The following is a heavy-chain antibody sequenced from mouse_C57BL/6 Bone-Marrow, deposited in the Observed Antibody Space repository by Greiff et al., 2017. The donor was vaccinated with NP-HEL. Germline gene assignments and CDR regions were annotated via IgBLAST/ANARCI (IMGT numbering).Heavy chain of an antibody. CDR1: GYSITSGYY. CDR3: ARVVALYYYAMDY. Sequence: DVKLQESGPGLVKPSQSLSLTCSVTGYSITSGYYWNWIRQFPGNKLEWMGYISYDGSNNYNPSLKNRISITRDTSKNQFFLKLNSVTTEDTATYYCARVVALYYYAMDYWGQGTSVTVSS. D-gene: IGHD1-1*01. CDR2: ISYDGSN. V-gene: IGHV3-6*01. J-gene: IGHJ4*01.